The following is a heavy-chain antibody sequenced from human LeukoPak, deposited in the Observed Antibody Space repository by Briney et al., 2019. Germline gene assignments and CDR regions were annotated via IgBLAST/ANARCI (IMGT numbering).Heavy chain of an antibody. D-gene: IGHD3-22*01. J-gene: IGHJ4*02. V-gene: IGHV3-30*03. CDR3: ARSYYYDSSGYIDY. CDR2: ISYDGRNK. CDR1: GFTFSSYG. Sequence: GGSLRLSCAASGFTFSSYGMHWVRQAPGKGLEWVAVISYDGRNKYYADSVKGRFTISRDNSKNTLYLQMNSLRAEDTAVYYCARSYYYDSSGYIDYWGQGTLVTVSS.